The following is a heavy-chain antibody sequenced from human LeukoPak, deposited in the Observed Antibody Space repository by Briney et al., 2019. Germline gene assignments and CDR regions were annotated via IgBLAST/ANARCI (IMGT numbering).Heavy chain of an antibody. D-gene: IGHD6-6*01. CDR2: ISSSSSTI. CDR3: ARAYSSSSGRDAFDS. J-gene: IGHJ3*02. Sequence: GGSLRLSCAASGFTFNSYNMNSVRQAPGKGLEWVSYISSSSSTIYYADSVKGRFTISRDSAKTSLFLQMNSLRDEDTAVYYCARAYSSSSGRDAFDSWGLGTLVTVPS. CDR1: GFTFNSYN. V-gene: IGHV3-48*02.